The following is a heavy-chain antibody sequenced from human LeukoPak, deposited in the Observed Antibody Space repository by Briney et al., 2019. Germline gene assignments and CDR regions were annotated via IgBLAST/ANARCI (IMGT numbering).Heavy chain of an antibody. J-gene: IGHJ4*02. CDR2: TRGSGSGM. CDR1: GFAFGDYS. V-gene: IGHV3-21*05. CDR3: ARDDNWGFDY. D-gene: IGHD7-27*01. Sequence: PGGSLRLSCAASGFAFGDYSLNWVRQAPGKGLEWVANTRGSGSGMGSGNYYADSVKGRFTISRDNAKSSLYLQMNSLRAEDTAFYYCARDDNWGFDYWGQGALVTVSS.